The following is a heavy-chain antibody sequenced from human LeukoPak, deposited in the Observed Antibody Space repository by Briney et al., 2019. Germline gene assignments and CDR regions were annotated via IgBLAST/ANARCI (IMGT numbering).Heavy chain of an antibody. Sequence: ASVKVSCKASGYTFTCYYMHWVRQAPGQGLEWMGWINPNTGATKYAEKFRGRVTMTGDTSISTGYMELSSLRSDDTAVYFCARKYDILTGYDNWFDPWGQGTLVTVSS. D-gene: IGHD3-9*01. CDR3: ARKYDILTGYDNWFDP. J-gene: IGHJ5*02. CDR1: GYTFTCYY. CDR2: INPNTGAT. V-gene: IGHV1-2*02.